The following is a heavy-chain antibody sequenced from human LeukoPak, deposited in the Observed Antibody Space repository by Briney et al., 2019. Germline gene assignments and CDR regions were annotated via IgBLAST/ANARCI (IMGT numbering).Heavy chain of an antibody. J-gene: IGHJ3*02. CDR1: GFTFSSYS. Sequence: GGSLRLSCAASGFTFSSYSMNWVRQAPGKGLEWVSSISSSSSYIYYADSVKGRFTISRDNAKNSLYLQMNSLRAEDTAVYYCARGANWNDVAAFDIWGQGIMCTVSS. CDR2: ISSSSSYI. V-gene: IGHV3-21*01. D-gene: IGHD1-1*01. CDR3: ARGANWNDVAAFDI.